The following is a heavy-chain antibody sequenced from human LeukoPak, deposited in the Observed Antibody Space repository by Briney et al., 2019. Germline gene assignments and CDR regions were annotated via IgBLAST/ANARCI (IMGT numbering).Heavy chain of an antibody. CDR3: ARTYYDFWSGSYFDY. CDR2: IYHSGST. V-gene: IGHV4-30-2*01. D-gene: IGHD3-3*01. Sequence: PSQTLSLTRAVSGGSISSGGYSWSWIRQPPGKGLEWIGYIYHSGSTYYNPSLKSRVTISVDRSKNQFSLKLSSVTAADTAVYYCARTYYDFWSGSYFDYWGQGTLVTVSS. CDR1: GGSISSGGYS. J-gene: IGHJ4*02.